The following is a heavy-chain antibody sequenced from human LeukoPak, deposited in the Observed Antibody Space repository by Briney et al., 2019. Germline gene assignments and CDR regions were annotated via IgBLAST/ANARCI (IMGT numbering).Heavy chain of an antibody. Sequence: PGRSLRLSCTVSGFTFNNYTMHWVRQAPGKGLEWVAVISYDGSNKYYADSVKGRFTISRDNSKNTLYLQMNSLRAEDTAVYYCAKDGIWTSDTYYYYYMDVWGKGTTVTVSS. CDR3: AKDGIWTSDTYYYYYMDV. J-gene: IGHJ6*03. V-gene: IGHV3-30*04. CDR1: GFTFNNYT. D-gene: IGHD3/OR15-3a*01. CDR2: ISYDGSNK.